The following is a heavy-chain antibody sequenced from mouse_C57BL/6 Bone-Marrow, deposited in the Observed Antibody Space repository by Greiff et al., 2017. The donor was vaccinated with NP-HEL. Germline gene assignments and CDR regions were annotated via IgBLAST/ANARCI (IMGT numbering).Heavy chain of an antibody. CDR1: GFTFSSYA. Sequence: EVKLVESGGGLVKPGGSLKLSCAASGFTFSSYAMSWVRQTPEKRLEWVATISDGGSYTYYPDNVKGRLTLSRDTAKNNLYLQMRHLKSEDTAMYYCARDGYYEAWFAYWGQGTLVTVSA. CDR3: ARDGYYEAWFAY. CDR2: ISDGGSYT. J-gene: IGHJ3*01. V-gene: IGHV5-4*01. D-gene: IGHD2-3*01.